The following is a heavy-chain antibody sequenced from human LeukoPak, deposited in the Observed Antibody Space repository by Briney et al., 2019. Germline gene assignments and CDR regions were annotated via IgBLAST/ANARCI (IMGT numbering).Heavy chain of an antibody. D-gene: IGHD3-9*01. J-gene: IGHJ4*02. Sequence: SETLSLXCTVSSYSISSGYYWGWIRQPPGKGLEWIASINHSGITYYNPSLKSRVTISVDTSKNQFSLKVTSVTAADTAVYYCGRDRPTGYYDYWGQGTLVTVSS. V-gene: IGHV4-38-2*02. CDR2: INHSGIT. CDR3: GRDRPTGYYDY. CDR1: SYSISSGYY.